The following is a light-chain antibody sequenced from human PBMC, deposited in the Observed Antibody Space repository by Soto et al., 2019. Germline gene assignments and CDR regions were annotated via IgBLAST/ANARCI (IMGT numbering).Light chain of an antibody. J-gene: IGKJ4*01. Sequence: DIVMTQSPDSLAVSLGERATINCNSSQSILYSSNNKNYVTWYQHKPGQPPKLLIYWASTRESGVPDRFSGSGSGTDFTLTISSLQAEDVAVYYCQQYFSIPLTFGGGTKVDIK. CDR2: WAS. V-gene: IGKV4-1*01. CDR3: QQYFSIPLT. CDR1: QSILYSSNNKNY.